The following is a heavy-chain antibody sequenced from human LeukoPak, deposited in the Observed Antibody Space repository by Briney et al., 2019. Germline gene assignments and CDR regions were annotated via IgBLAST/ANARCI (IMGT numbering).Heavy chain of an antibody. CDR3: ARVYPYDYVWGSYRHLGDAFDI. J-gene: IGHJ3*02. CDR2: IYYSGST. CDR1: GGSFSGYY. Sequence: SETLSLTCAVYGGSFSGYYWSWIRQPPGKGPEWIGYIYYSGSTYYNPSLKSRVTISVDTSKNQFSLKLSSVTAADTAVYYCARVYPYDYVWGSYRHLGDAFDIWGQGTMVTVSS. V-gene: IGHV4-34*01. D-gene: IGHD3-16*02.